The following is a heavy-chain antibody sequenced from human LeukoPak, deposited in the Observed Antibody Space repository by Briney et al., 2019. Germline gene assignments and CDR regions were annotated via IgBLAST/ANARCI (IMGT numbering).Heavy chain of an antibody. V-gene: IGHV4-4*07. CDR1: GGSINSYY. J-gene: IGHJ4*02. CDR3: ARDRDTYGYPDY. CDR2: IFASGWS. Sequence: SETLSLTCTVSGGSINSYYWIWIRQTAGKGLEYIGRIFASGWSNYNPSLKSRVSMSVDMSKNQFSLKLSSVTAADTAVYYCARDRDTYGYPDYWGQGTLVTVSS. D-gene: IGHD5-18*01.